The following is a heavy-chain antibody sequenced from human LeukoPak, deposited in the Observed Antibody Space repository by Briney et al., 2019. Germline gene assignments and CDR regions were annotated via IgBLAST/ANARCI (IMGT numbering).Heavy chain of an antibody. CDR3: ARQGVVGSGYYRDFDY. CDR2: ISAYNGQT. CDR1: GYIFTRYG. V-gene: IGHV1-18*01. J-gene: IGHJ4*02. D-gene: IGHD3-22*01. Sequence: ASVKVSCKASGYIFTRYGIDWVRQAPGQGLEWMGWISAYNGQTDYARTLQGRVTMTRDTSTSTAYMELKSLTSDDTAVYYCARQGVVGSGYYRDFDYWGQGTLVTVSS.